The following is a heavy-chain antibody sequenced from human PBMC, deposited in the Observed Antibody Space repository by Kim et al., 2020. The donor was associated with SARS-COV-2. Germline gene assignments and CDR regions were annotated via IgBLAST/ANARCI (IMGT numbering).Heavy chain of an antibody. Sequence: SLKSRVTISGETSKNQFSLKLSSVTAADTAVYYCARTRITMIVVVTHFDYWGQGTLVTVSS. V-gene: IGHV4-31*02. J-gene: IGHJ4*02. D-gene: IGHD3-22*01. CDR3: ARTRITMIVVVTHFDY.